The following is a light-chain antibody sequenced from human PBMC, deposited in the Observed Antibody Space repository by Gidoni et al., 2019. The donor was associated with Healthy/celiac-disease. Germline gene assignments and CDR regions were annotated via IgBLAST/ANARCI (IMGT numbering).Light chain of an antibody. CDR2: DAS. J-gene: IGKJ2*01. Sequence: ELVLMQSPATLSLSPGERATLSCGARQSVSSSYLAWYQQKPGLAPRLLISDASSRATGIPDRFSGSGSGTDFTLTISRLEPEDFAVYYCQQYGSSPYTFGQGTKLEIK. CDR1: QSVSSSY. V-gene: IGKV3D-20*01. CDR3: QQYGSSPYT.